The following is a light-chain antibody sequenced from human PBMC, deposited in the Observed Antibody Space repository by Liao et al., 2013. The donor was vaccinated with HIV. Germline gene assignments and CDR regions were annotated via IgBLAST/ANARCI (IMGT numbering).Light chain of an antibody. CDR3: QVWDSSSDLV. CDR2: YDS. V-gene: IGLV3-21*01. Sequence: SYELTQPPSVSVAPGKTARITCGGNNIGSQSVHWYQQKPGQAPVLVIYYDSDRPSGIPERFSGSNSGNTATLTISRVEAGDEADYYCQVWDSSSDLVFGGGTKLTVL. J-gene: IGLJ2*01. CDR1: NIGSQS.